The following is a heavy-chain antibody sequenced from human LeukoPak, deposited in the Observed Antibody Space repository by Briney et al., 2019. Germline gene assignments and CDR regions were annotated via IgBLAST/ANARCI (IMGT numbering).Heavy chain of an antibody. CDR1: GGSLSRYY. V-gene: IGHV4-59*01. J-gene: IGHJ6*02. D-gene: IGHD3-10*02. CDR2: IYYSGST. CDR3: ARGGLFPHDFGMDV. Sequence: PSETLSLTCTVSGGSLSRYYWSWIRQPPGKGPEWIGYIYYSGSTNYNPSLKSRVTISVDTSKNQFSLKVRSVTAADTAVYYCARGGLFPHDFGMDVWGQGTTVTVSS.